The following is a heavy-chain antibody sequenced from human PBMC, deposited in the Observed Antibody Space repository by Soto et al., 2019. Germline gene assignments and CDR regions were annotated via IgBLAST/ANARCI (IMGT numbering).Heavy chain of an antibody. CDR2: IYPGDSDT. V-gene: IGHV5-51*01. J-gene: IGHJ6*02. CDR1: GYSFTSYW. Sequence: PGESLKISCKGSGYSFTSYWIGRVRQMPGKGLEWMGIIYPGDSDTRYSPSFQGQVTISADKSISTAYLQWSSLKASDTAMYYCARQSHATYYYYGMDVWGQGTTVTVSS. CDR3: ARQSHATYYYYGMDV.